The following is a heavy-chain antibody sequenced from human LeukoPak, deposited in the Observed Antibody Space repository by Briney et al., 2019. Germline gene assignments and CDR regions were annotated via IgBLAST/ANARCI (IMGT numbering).Heavy chain of an antibody. Sequence: KPSETLSLTCSVSGGSLSSYYWSWIRQSAGKGLEWIGRIYPSGTTNYNPSLKSRVTVSLDTSKNHFSLNLSSVTAADTAVYYCAREEFCNGGGCSFDSWGQGALVTVSS. D-gene: IGHD2-15*01. V-gene: IGHV4-4*07. CDR3: AREEFCNGGGCSFDS. CDR1: GGSLSSYY. J-gene: IGHJ4*02. CDR2: IYPSGTT.